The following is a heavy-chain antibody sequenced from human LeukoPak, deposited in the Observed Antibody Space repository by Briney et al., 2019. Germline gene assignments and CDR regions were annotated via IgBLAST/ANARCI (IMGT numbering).Heavy chain of an antibody. D-gene: IGHD1-26*01. V-gene: IGHV1-46*01. CDR3: TRELGGSYNDY. CDR1: GFTFSTYW. Sequence: GGSLRLSCAASGFTFSTYWMSWVRQAPGQGLEWVGIINPRGGSTTYGQKFQGRVTMTRDTSTSTVYMELSSLRSEDTAVYYCTRELGGSYNDYWGQGTLVTVSS. J-gene: IGHJ4*02. CDR2: INPRGGST.